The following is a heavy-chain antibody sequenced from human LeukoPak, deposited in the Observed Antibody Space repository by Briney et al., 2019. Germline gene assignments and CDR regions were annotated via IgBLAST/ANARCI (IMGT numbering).Heavy chain of an antibody. CDR1: GFTFSSYW. Sequence: PGGSLRLSCAASGFTFSSYWMHWVRQVPGRGLVWVSRINSDGTSTSYADSVKGRFTISRDNAKNTLYLQMNSLRAEDTAVYYCAGGSRGPYSGSYLRWGQGTLVTVSS. CDR2: INSDGTST. D-gene: IGHD1-26*01. J-gene: IGHJ4*02. V-gene: IGHV3-74*01. CDR3: AGGSRGPYSGSYLR.